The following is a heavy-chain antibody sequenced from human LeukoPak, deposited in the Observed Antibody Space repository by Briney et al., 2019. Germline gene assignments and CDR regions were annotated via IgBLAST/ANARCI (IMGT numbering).Heavy chain of an antibody. Sequence: PSETLSLTCSVSGGSISSYYWSWVRQPAGKGLEWIGRIYSSGSTKYNPSLNSRVTMSVDTSNNQFSLRLTSVTAADTAVYYCARGTTAGAGIFDCWGQGTLVTVSS. CDR3: ARGTTAGAGIFDC. D-gene: IGHD6-13*01. CDR1: GGSISSYY. J-gene: IGHJ4*02. V-gene: IGHV4-4*07. CDR2: IYSSGST.